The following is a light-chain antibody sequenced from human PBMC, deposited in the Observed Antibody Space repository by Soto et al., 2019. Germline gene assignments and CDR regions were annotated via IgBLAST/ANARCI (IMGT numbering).Light chain of an antibody. CDR3: QQYNNWTEYT. CDR1: QSVGNS. CDR2: GAS. V-gene: IGKV3-15*01. J-gene: IGKJ2*01. Sequence: VVMTQSPGTLSVSPGEGVTLSCRASQSVGNSLAWYQQKPGQAPRLLIFGASTRVTGIPARFSGSGSGTEFTLTITSLQSEDFAVYYCQQYNNWTEYTFGQGTKVDIK.